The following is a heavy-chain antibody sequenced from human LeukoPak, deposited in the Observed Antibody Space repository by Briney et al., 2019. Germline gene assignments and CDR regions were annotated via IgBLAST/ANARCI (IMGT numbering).Heavy chain of an antibody. D-gene: IGHD2-2*01. CDR1: GGSISSSSYY. V-gene: IGHV4-39*01. CDR2: IYYSGST. CDR3: ARKGAYCSSTSCYFDY. Sequence: PSETLSLTCTVSGGSISSSSYYWGWIRQPPGKGLEWIGSIYYSGSTYYNPSLKSRVTISVDTSKNQFSLKLSSVTAADTAVYYCARKGAYCSSTSCYFDYWGQGTLVTVSS. J-gene: IGHJ4*02.